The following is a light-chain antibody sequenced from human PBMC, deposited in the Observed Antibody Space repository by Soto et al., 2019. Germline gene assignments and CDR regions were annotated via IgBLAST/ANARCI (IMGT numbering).Light chain of an antibody. CDR1: QGISSY. CDR2: EAS. CDR3: QQYNSYQWT. V-gene: IGKV1-8*01. J-gene: IGKJ1*01. Sequence: AIRMTQSPSSFSASTGDRVTITCRASQGISSYLAWYQQKPGKAPKVLIYEASKLESGVPSRFSGSGSGTEFTLTISTLQPDDVATYYCQQYNSYQWTFGQGTKVDIK.